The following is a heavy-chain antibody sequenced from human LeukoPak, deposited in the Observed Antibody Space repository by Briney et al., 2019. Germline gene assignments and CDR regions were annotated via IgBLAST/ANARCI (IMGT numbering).Heavy chain of an antibody. CDR2: IKEDGSEE. D-gene: IGHD5-24*01. CDR1: GFTFSSYR. CDR3: AKYRLIWLPAPVFDN. J-gene: IGHJ4*02. Sequence: GGSLRLSCAASGFTFSSYRMSWVRQAPGKGLEWVANIKEDGSEENYVDSVKGRFTISRDNAKNSLYLQMNSLRAEDTAVYYCAKYRLIWLPAPVFDNWGQGTLVTVSS. V-gene: IGHV3-7*01.